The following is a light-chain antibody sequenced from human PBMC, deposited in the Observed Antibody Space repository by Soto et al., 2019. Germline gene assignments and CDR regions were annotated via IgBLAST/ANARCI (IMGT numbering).Light chain of an antibody. Sequence: DIVMTQSPDSLAVSLGERATINCKSSQSVVHSANNQNYLAWYQQKPGQPPKLLIYWASARESGVPDRFSGSGSGADFTLTISSLQAEDVAVYFCQQYYNAPRTCGQGTKVEIK. CDR2: WAS. J-gene: IGKJ1*01. CDR1: QSVVHSANNQNY. V-gene: IGKV4-1*01. CDR3: QQYYNAPRT.